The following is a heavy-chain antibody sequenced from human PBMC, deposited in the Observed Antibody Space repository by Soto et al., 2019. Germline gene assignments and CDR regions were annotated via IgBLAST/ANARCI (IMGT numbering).Heavy chain of an antibody. CDR1: GYTFTSYG. CDR2: ISAYNGNT. CDR3: AGGGGGYYGPHACDP. D-gene: IGHD1-26*01. Sequence: QVQLVQSGAEVKKPGASVKVSCKASGYTFTSYGISWVRQAPGQGLEWMGWISAYNGNTNYAQKLQGRVTMTTDTSTGTACMELRSLRSDETAVYYGAGGGGGYYGPHACDPWGQGTLVTVSS. V-gene: IGHV1-18*01. J-gene: IGHJ5*02.